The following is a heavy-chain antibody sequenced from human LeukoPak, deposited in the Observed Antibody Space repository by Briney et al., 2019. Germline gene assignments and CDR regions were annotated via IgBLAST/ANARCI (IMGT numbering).Heavy chain of an antibody. CDR3: AKYRSGGLDWYFEL. D-gene: IGHD6-25*01. V-gene: IGHV4-4*02. J-gene: IGHJ2*01. Sequence: SETLSLTCAVSGDSLSSSNWYSWVRQPPGKGPEWIGEIYHSGTTYYNPSLKSRVTISVDTSKSQFSLKVNSVTAADTAVYYCAKYRSGGLDWYFELWGRGTLVTVSS. CDR2: IYHSGTT. CDR1: GDSLSSSNW.